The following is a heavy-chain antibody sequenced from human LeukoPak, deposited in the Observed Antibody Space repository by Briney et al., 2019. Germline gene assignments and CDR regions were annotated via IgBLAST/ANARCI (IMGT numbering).Heavy chain of an antibody. J-gene: IGHJ6*02. CDR2: VSTYNGNT. CDR3: ARDYNDYGDYTGYGMDV. Sequence: ASVKVSCKASGYTFTSYGLSWVRQAPGRGLQWMGWVSTYNGNTNYAQKLQGRVTMTTDTSTSTAYMELRSLRSDDTAVYYCARDYNDYGDYTGYGMDVWGQGTTVTVSS. D-gene: IGHD4-17*01. V-gene: IGHV1-18*01. CDR1: GYTFTSYG.